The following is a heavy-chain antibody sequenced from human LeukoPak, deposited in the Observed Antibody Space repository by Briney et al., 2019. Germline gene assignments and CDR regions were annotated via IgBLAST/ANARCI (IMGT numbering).Heavy chain of an antibody. CDR1: GFTFSSYG. D-gene: IGHD2-15*01. Sequence: GGSLRLSCAASGFTFSSYGMHWVRQAPGKGLEWVAVISYDGSNKYYADSVKGRFTISKDNSKNTLYLQMSSLRAEDTALYYCAKGGYCSGGTCYPMDVWGQGTTVTVSS. CDR3: AKGGYCSGGTCYPMDV. V-gene: IGHV3-30*18. J-gene: IGHJ6*02. CDR2: ISYDGSNK.